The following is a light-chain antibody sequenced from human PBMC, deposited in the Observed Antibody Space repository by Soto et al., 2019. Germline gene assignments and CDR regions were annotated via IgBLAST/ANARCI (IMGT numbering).Light chain of an antibody. CDR2: EVN. CDR1: NGDVGSYDL. Sequence: QSALTQPASVSGSPGQSITISCTGTNGDVGSYDLVSWYQRYPGEAPKLIIYEVNKRPSGISNRFSGSKSGNTASLTISGLQPEDEGDYYCSAYTARSTLVFGGGTKLTVL. J-gene: IGLJ3*02. CDR3: SAYTARSTLV. V-gene: IGLV2-14*02.